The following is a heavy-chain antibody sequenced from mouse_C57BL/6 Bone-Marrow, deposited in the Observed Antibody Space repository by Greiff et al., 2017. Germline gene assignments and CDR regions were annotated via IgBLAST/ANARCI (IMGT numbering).Heavy chain of an antibody. CDR3: ARDGITTVGFDY. D-gene: IGHD1-1*01. Sequence: EVHLVESGPGLVKPSQSLSLTCSVTGYSITSGYYWNWIRQFPGNKLEWMGYISYDGSNNYNPSLKNRISITRDTSKNQFFLKLNSVTTEDTATYYCARDGITTVGFDYWGQGTTLTVSS. CDR1: GYSITSGYY. J-gene: IGHJ2*01. V-gene: IGHV3-6*01. CDR2: ISYDGSN.